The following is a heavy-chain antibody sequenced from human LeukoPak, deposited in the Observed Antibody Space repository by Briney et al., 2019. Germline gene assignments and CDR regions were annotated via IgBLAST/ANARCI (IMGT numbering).Heavy chain of an antibody. J-gene: IGHJ4*02. CDR2: INHSGST. CDR1: GGSFSGYY. D-gene: IGHD5-12*01. CDR3: ARGGIMGYSGYVVWRRYETFDY. V-gene: IGHV4-34*01. Sequence: PSETLSLTCAVYGGSFSGYYWSWIRQPPGKGLEWIGEINHSGSTNYNPSLKSRVTISVDTSKNQFSLKLSSVTAADTAVYYCARGGIMGYSGYVVWRRYETFDYWGQGTLVTVSS.